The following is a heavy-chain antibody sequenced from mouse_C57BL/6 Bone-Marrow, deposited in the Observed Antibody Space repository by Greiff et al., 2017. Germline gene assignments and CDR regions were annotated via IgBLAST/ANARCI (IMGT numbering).Heavy chain of an antibody. CDR2: ILPSIGRT. Sequence: VQLQQSGSELRSPGSSVKLSCKDFDSEVFPIAYMSWVRQKPGHGFEWIGGILPSIGRTIYGEKFEDKATLDADTLSNTAYLELNSLTSEDSAIYYCARPYYYGSSYPYWYFDVWGTGTTVTVSS. CDR1: DSEVFPIAY. D-gene: IGHD1-1*01. CDR3: ARPYYYGSSYPYWYFDV. J-gene: IGHJ1*03. V-gene: IGHV15-2*01.